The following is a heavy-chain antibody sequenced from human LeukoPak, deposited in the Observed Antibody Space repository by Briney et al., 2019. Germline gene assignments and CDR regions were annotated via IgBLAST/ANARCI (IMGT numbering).Heavy chain of an antibody. CDR2: INHSGST. CDR3: AGVPLAVAASYGMDV. CDR1: GGSFSGYY. V-gene: IGHV4-34*01. Sequence: SETLSLTCAVYGGSFSGYYWSWIRQPPGKGLEWIGEINHSGSTNCNPSLKSRVTISVDTSKNQFSLKLSSVTAADTAVYYCAGVPLAVAASYGMDVWGQGTTVTVSS. J-gene: IGHJ6*02. D-gene: IGHD6-19*01.